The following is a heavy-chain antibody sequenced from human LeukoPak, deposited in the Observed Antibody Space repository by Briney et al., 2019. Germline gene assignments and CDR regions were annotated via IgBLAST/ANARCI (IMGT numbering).Heavy chain of an antibody. V-gene: IGHV4-4*02. CDR3: ARRYCSSTSCYKYAFDI. D-gene: IGHD2-2*02. CDR1: GGSISSSNW. J-gene: IGHJ3*02. CDR2: IYHSGST. Sequence: PSGTLSLTCAVSGGSISSSNWWSWVRQPPGKGLEWIGEIYHSGSTNYNPSLKSRVTISVDKSKNQFSLKLSSVTAADTAVYYCARRYCSSTSCYKYAFDIWGQGTMVTVSS.